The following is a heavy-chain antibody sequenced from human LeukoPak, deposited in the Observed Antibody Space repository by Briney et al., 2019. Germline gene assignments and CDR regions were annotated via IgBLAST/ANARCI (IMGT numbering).Heavy chain of an antibody. D-gene: IGHD3-10*01. V-gene: IGHV4-34*01. CDR1: GGSFSGYY. CDR3: ARGPGSGSYFDY. J-gene: IGHJ4*02. CDR2: INHSGST. Sequence: SETLSLTCAVYGGSFSGYYWSWIRQPPGKGLEWIGEINHSGSTNYNPSLKSRVTISVDTSKNQFSLKLSSVTAADTAVYYCARGPGSGSYFDYWGQGTLATVSS.